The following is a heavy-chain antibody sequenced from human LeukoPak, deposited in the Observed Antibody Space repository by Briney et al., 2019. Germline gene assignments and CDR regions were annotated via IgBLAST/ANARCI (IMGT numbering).Heavy chain of an antibody. V-gene: IGHV3-74*01. Sequence: PGGSLRLSCAASGFTFSSYWMHWVRQAPGKGLVWVSRINSDGSSTSYADSVKGRFTISRDNAKNTLYLQMNSLRAEDTAVYYCARWETGAMATLDYWGQGTLVTVSS. CDR1: GFTFSSYW. J-gene: IGHJ4*02. D-gene: IGHD5-24*01. CDR2: INSDGSST. CDR3: ARWETGAMATLDY.